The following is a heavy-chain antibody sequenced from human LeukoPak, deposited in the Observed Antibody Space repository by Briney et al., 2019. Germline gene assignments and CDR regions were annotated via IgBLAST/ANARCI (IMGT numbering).Heavy chain of an antibody. D-gene: IGHD6-19*01. V-gene: IGHV3-23*01. CDR1: GFSFSSYW. CDR3: AKSSGSSGWYY. J-gene: IGHJ4*02. CDR2: ISGSGGST. Sequence: GGSLRLSCVASGFSFSSYWMYWVRQAPGKGLEWVSAISGSGGSTYYADSVKGRFTISRDNSKNTLYLQMNSLRAEDTAVYYCAKSSGSSGWYYWGQGTLVTVSS.